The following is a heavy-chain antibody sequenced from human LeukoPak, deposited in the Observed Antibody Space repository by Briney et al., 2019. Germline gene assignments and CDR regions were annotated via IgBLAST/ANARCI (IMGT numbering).Heavy chain of an antibody. CDR2: INTDGSTT. D-gene: IGHD6-19*01. V-gene: IGHV3-74*01. CDR3: TRAGYSNGWDY. CDR1: GFSFSSYW. Sequence: GGSLRLSCAASGFSFSSYWMCWVRQAPGKGLVWVSCINTDGSTTSYADSVKGRCTISRDNVKNTLHLQMNSLRAEDTAVYYCTRAGYSNGWDYWDQGTLVTVSS. J-gene: IGHJ4*02.